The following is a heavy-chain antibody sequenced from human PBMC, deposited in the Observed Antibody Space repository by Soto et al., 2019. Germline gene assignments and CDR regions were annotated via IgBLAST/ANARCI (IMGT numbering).Heavy chain of an antibody. CDR2: IYYSGST. J-gene: IGHJ6*03. V-gene: IGHV4-59*08. Sequence: SETLSLTCTVSGGSISSYYWSWIRQPPGKGLEWIGYIYYSGSTNYNPSLKSRVTISVDTSKNRFSRKLSSVTAADTAVYYCASTKGRDSSSWYNYYYYMDVWGKGTTVTVSS. CDR1: GGSISSYY. D-gene: IGHD6-13*01. CDR3: ASTKGRDSSSWYNYYYYMDV.